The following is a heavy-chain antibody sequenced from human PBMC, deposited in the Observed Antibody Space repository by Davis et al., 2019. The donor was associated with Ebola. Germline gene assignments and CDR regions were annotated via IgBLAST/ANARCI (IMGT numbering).Heavy chain of an antibody. CDR1: GGSFSGYY. Sequence: MPSETLSLTCAVYGGSFSGYYWSWIRQHPGKGLEWIGYIYYSGSTYYNPSLKSRVTISVDTSKNQFSLKLSSVTAADTAVHYCAQAGVAATVDYWGQGTLVTVSS. J-gene: IGHJ4*02. D-gene: IGHD2-15*01. CDR2: IYYSGST. CDR3: AQAGVAATVDY. V-gene: IGHV4-31*11.